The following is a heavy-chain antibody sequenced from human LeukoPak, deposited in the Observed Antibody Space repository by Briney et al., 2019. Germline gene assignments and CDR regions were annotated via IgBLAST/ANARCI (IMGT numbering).Heavy chain of an antibody. Sequence: ASVKVSCKASGYIFTSYFMHWVRQAPGQGLEWMGLINPSGGSTRYAQKFQGRVTMTRDMSTSTVYMELSSLRSEDTAVYYCARDRGYSGYGNSWFDPWGQGTLVTVSS. CDR2: INPSGGST. CDR1: GYIFTSYF. J-gene: IGHJ5*02. CDR3: ARDRGYSGYGNSWFDP. V-gene: IGHV1-46*01. D-gene: IGHD5-12*01.